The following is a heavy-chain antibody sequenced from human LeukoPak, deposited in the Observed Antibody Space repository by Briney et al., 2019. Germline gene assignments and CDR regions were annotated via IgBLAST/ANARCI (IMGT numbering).Heavy chain of an antibody. CDR3: ARERAPNYYYGMDV. J-gene: IGHJ6*02. CDR2: IYHSGST. Sequence: SETLSLTCSVSGGSLKSYYWNWIRQPPGKGLEWIGYIYHSGSTNYNPSFRSRVTISLDRSKSHFSLNLTSVTPADTAIYYCARERAPNYYYGMDVWGQGTTVTVSS. CDR1: GGSLKSYY. V-gene: IGHV4-59*01.